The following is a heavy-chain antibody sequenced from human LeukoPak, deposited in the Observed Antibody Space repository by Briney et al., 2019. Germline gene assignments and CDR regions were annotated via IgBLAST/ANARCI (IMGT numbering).Heavy chain of an antibody. CDR2: IYTSGST. Sequence: PSETLSLTCTVSGGSISSYYWSWIRQPAGKGLEWIGRIYTSGSTNYNPSLKSRITISVDKSKNQFSLKLSSVTAADTAVYHCVRDLAGSGTSRVFDIWGQGTMVTVSS. V-gene: IGHV4-4*07. CDR3: VRDLAGSGTSRVFDI. CDR1: GGSISSYY. D-gene: IGHD3-10*01. J-gene: IGHJ3*02.